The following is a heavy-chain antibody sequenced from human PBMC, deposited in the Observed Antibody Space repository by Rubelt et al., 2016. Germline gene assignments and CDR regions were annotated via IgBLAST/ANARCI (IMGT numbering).Heavy chain of an antibody. CDR2: INAGNGNP. D-gene: IGHD5-18*01. J-gene: IGHJ2*01. Sequence: QVQLVQSGAEVKKPGASVKVSCKASGYTFTSYAMHRVRQAPGQRLEWMGWINAGNGNPKYSQKFQGRVTITRDTSASTAYMELSSLRSEDTAVYYCARSKDTAMVTDADWYFDLWGRGTLVTVSS. CDR3: ARSKDTAMVTDADWYFDL. CDR1: GYTFTSYA. V-gene: IGHV1-3*01.